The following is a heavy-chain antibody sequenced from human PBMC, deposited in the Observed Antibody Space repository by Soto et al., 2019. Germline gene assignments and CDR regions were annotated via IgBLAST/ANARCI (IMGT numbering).Heavy chain of an antibody. Sequence: QVQLQESGPGLVKPSGTLSLTCAVSGGSISSSNWWSWVRQPPGKGLEWIGEIYHSGGTNDNTSLRWQVVKSVDKAKDYFSPKLGSAPAADTAVYYCASVSGRYYYGMDVWGQGTTVSVSS. V-gene: IGHV4-4*02. J-gene: IGHJ6*01. D-gene: IGHD1-26*01. CDR2: IYHSGGT. CDR1: GGSISSSNW. CDR3: ASVSGRYYYGMDV.